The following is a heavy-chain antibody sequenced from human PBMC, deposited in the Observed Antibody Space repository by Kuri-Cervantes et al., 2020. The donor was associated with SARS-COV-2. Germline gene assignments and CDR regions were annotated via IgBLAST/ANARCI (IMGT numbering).Heavy chain of an antibody. Sequence: SETLSLTCAVYGGSFSGYYWSWIRQPPGKGLEWIGEINHSGSTNYNPSLKSRVTISVDTSKNQFSLKLSSVTAADTAVYYCARVVLSRLTTVTNYYYYYYYMDVRAKGTTVTVSS. D-gene: IGHD4-17*01. CDR2: INHSGST. J-gene: IGHJ6*03. CDR3: ARVVLSRLTTVTNYYYYYYYMDV. CDR1: GGSFSGYY. V-gene: IGHV4-34*01.